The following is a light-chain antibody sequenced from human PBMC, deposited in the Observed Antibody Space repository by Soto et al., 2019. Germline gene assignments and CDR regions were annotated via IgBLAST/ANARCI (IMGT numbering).Light chain of an antibody. V-gene: IGKV3-20*01. CDR3: HHYATSSRT. J-gene: IGKJ1*01. CDR2: AAS. Sequence: EIVLTQSAGTLSLSLGERFTLSFSSSQSVINSYLGWYQQKPGQAPRLLIYAASSLATGIPNRFSGSGSGTDFTLSISGLEPEDFAVYYCHHYATSSRTFGQGTKVDIK. CDR1: QSVINSY.